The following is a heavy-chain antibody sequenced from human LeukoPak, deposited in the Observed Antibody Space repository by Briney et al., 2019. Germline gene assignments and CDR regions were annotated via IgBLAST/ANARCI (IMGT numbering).Heavy chain of an antibody. D-gene: IGHD3-10*01. CDR3: ARGGYYGGSGTYGFFDY. CDR1: GYKIISYA. V-gene: IGHV7-4-1*02. CDR2: INTDTGNP. Sequence: ASVKVSSKGSGYKIISYAMNWVRQAPGQGPEWMGWINTDTGNPTYARGFTGQYVFSVDTSVTTAYLQINSLRTEDTAVYYCARGGYYGGSGTYGFFDYWGQGSLVTVSS. J-gene: IGHJ4*03.